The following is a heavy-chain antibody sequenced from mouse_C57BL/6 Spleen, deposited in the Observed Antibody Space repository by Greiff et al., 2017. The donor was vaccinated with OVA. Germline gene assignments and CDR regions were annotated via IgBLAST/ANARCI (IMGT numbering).Heavy chain of an antibody. Sequence: VQLQQSGAELVKPGASVKLSCKASGYTFTSYWMHWVKQRPGRGLEWIGRIDPNSGGTKYNEKFKSKATLTVDKPSSTAYMQLSSLTSEDSAVYYCARSKELLGLLLPSWYFDVWGTGTTVTVSS. CDR1: GYTFTSYW. J-gene: IGHJ1*03. CDR3: ARSKELLGLLLPSWYFDV. D-gene: IGHD1-1*01. CDR2: IDPNSGGT. V-gene: IGHV1-72*01.